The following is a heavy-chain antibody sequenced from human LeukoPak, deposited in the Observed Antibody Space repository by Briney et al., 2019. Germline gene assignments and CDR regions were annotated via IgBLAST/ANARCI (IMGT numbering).Heavy chain of an antibody. CDR3: ARGLITMVRGVITNWFDP. V-gene: IGHV4-59*01. Sequence: SETLSLTCTVSGGYISSYYWSWIRQPPGKGLEWIGYIYYSESTNYNPSLKSRVTISVDTSKNQFSLKLSSVTAADTAVYYCARGLITMVRGVITNWFDPWGQGTLVTVSS. D-gene: IGHD3-10*01. J-gene: IGHJ5*02. CDR2: IYYSEST. CDR1: GGYISSYY.